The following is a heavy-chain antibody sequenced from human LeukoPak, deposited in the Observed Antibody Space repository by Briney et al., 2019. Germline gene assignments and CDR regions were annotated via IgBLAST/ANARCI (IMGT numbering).Heavy chain of an antibody. J-gene: IGHJ4*02. D-gene: IGHD2-15*01. V-gene: IGHV1-2*02. Sequence: ASVKVSCKASGYTFTAYHIHWLRQAPGQGLEWIGWIKPGSSATKYTQKFQGRVTLTRGTSISTAYLELSRLRSDDTAIYYCARACRSCGDGACSCFDHWGQGTLVTVSS. CDR3: ARACRSCGDGACSCFDH. CDR2: IKPGSSAT. CDR1: GYTFTAYH.